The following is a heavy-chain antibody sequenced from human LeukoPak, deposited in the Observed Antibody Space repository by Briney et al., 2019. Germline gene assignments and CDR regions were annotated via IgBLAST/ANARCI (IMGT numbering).Heavy chain of an antibody. CDR1: GFTFSSHW. CDR2: ISSDGSRP. V-gene: IGHV3-74*01. J-gene: IGHJ4*02. CDR3: VRDGQGSTPLDY. D-gene: IGHD1-26*01. Sequence: GGSLRLSCAASGFTFSSHWMHWVRQAPGEGLVWVSGISSDGSRPRYADSVNGRFTISRDNAKNTLYLQMNSLRAEDTAVYFCVRDGQGSTPLDYWGQGTLVTVSS.